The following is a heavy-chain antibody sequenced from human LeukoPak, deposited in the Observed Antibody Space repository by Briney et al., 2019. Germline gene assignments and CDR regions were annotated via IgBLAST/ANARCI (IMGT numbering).Heavy chain of an antibody. J-gene: IGHJ4*02. Sequence: ASVKVSCKASGYTFTSYAMNWVRQAPGQGLEWMGWVNTNTGNPTYAQGFTGRFVFSLDTSVSTAYLQISSLKAEDTAVYYCARGGYSSSWHKGDYWGQGTLVTVSS. CDR3: ARGGYSSSWHKGDY. V-gene: IGHV7-4-1*02. CDR1: GYTFTSYA. CDR2: VNTNTGNP. D-gene: IGHD6-13*01.